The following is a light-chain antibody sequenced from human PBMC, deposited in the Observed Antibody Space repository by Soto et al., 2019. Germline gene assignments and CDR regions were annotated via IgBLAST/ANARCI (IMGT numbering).Light chain of an antibody. J-gene: IGLJ1*01. CDR1: TNDVGNYNY. Sequence: QSVLTQPRSVSGSPGQSVTMSCTGTTNDVGNYNYVSWYQQHPSKAPKLMIYDVTKRPSGVPDRFSGSKSGNTASLTISGLQAEDEADYYCCSYAGSYSYVFGTGTKV. V-gene: IGLV2-11*01. CDR3: CSYAGSYSYV. CDR2: DVT.